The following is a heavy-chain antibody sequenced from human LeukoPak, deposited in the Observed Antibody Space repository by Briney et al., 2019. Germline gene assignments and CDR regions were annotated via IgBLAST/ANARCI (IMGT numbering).Heavy chain of an antibody. Sequence: GASVKVSCKASGYTFPNYDINWVRQATGQGLEWKGWMKFNSGNTGYAQKFQGRVTMTRNTAISTIYMELSSLKSEDTAIYYCAKVGLGNTAIHIWGQGTMVTVSS. CDR1: GYTFPNYD. D-gene: IGHD3/OR15-3a*01. V-gene: IGHV1-8*01. CDR2: MKFNSGNT. J-gene: IGHJ3*02. CDR3: AKVGLGNTAIHI.